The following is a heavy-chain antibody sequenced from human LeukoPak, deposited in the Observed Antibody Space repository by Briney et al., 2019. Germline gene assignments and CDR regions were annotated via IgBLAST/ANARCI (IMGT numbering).Heavy chain of an antibody. CDR2: ITVYNNNT. J-gene: IGHJ4*02. D-gene: IGHD6-13*01. CDR1: GYTFTSYG. Sequence: ASVKVSCKASGYTFTSYGITWVRQAPGQGLEWMGWITVYNNNTNYTQNLQGRVTMTTDTSTNTAYMELRSLRSDDTAVYYCARGDSRSWYRVLDYWAREPWSPSPQ. CDR3: ARGDSRSWYRVLDY. V-gene: IGHV1-18*01.